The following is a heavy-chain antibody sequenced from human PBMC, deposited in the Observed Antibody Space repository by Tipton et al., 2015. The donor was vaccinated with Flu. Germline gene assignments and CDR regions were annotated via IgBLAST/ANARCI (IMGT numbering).Heavy chain of an antibody. CDR1: GFTFSNYV. V-gene: IGHV3-74*01. CDR3: AKVIPEIVAGLDY. J-gene: IGHJ4*02. D-gene: IGHD6-19*01. CDR2: INHDGTVI. Sequence: SLRLSCAASGFTFSNYVMHWVRQVPGKGLVWVSRINHDGTVISYADSVKGRFTVSRDNAKNSLYLQMNSLRAEDTAIYYCAKVIPEIVAGLDYWGQGTLVTVSS.